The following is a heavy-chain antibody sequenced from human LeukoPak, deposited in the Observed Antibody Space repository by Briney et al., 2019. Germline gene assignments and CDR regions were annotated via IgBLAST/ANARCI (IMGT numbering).Heavy chain of an antibody. J-gene: IGHJ5*02. Sequence: GGSLRLFYAASGFTVSSNSVRWFRQAPGKGLEWVSVIYSGGSTYYADSVKGRFTISRDNSKNTLYLQMNSLRAEDTAVYYCARDEANTAIGTWGQGTLVTVSS. V-gene: IGHV3-66*01. CDR1: GFTVSSNS. CDR2: IYSGGST. D-gene: IGHD5-18*01. CDR3: ARDEANTAIGT.